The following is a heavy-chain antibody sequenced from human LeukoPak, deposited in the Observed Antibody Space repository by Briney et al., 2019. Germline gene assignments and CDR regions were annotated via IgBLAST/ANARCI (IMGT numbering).Heavy chain of an antibody. CDR2: ISYSGIT. CDR3: ARDRGLKYGYSFLDS. CDR1: DGSIRSGDHY. Sequence: PSETLSLTCTVSDGSIRSGDHYWSWIRQHPGKGLEWIGYISYSGITYSNPSLKSRVTISVGTSKRQFSLRLNSVTPADTAVYYCARDRGLKYGYSFLDSWGQGALVTVSS. J-gene: IGHJ4*02. V-gene: IGHV4-31*03. D-gene: IGHD5-24*01.